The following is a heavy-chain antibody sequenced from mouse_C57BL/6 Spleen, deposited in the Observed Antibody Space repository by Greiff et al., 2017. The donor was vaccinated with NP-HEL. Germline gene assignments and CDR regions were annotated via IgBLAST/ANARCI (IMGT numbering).Heavy chain of an antibody. CDR1: GYAFSSYW. D-gene: IGHD1-1*01. V-gene: IGHV1-80*01. CDR2: LYPGDGDT. J-gene: IGHJ2*01. Sequence: QVQLQQSGAELVKPGASVKISCKASGYAFSSYWMNWVKQRPGKGLEWIGQLYPGDGDTNYNGKFKGKATLTADKSSSTAYMQLSSLTSEDSAVYFCARGGGSSYFDYWGQGTTLTVSS. CDR3: ARGGGSSYFDY.